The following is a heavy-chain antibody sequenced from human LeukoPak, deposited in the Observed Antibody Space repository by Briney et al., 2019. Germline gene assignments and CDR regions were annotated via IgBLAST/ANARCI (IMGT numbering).Heavy chain of an antibody. J-gene: IGHJ4*02. CDR1: GGSISSGSYY. D-gene: IGHD3-3*01. Sequence: SQTLSLTCTVSGGSISSGSYYWSWIRQPAGKGLEWIGRIYTSGSTNYNPSLKSRVTISVDTSKNQFSLKLNSVTAADTAVYYCAREKNYDFWSGYLDYWGQGTLVTVSS. CDR2: IYTSGST. CDR3: AREKNYDFWSGYLDY. V-gene: IGHV4-61*02.